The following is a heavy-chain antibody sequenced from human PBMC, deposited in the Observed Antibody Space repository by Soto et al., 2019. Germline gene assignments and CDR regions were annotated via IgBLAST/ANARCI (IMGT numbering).Heavy chain of an antibody. V-gene: IGHV1-58*01. CDR1: GFTFTSSA. D-gene: IGHD6-13*01. J-gene: IGHJ4*02. Sequence: ASVKVSCKASGFTFTSSAVQWVRQARGQRLEWIGWIVVGSGNTNYAQKFQERVTITRDMSTSTAYMELSSLRSEDTAVYYCAAGIAAADTSLDYWGQGTLVTVSS. CDR3: AAGIAAADTSLDY. CDR2: IVVGSGNT.